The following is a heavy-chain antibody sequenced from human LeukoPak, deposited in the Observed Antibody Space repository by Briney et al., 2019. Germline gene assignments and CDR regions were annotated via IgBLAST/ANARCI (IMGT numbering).Heavy chain of an antibody. J-gene: IGHJ6*02. V-gene: IGHV4-34*01. CDR1: GGSFSGYY. D-gene: IGHD3-9*01. Sequence: KPSETLSLTCAVYGGSFSGYYWSWIRQPPGKGLEWIGEINHSGSTNYNPSLKSRVTISVDTSKNQFSLKLSSVTAADTAVYYCARVAPALGYFDWAYDYYYYYGMDVWGQGTTVTVSS. CDR2: INHSGST. CDR3: ARVAPALGYFDWAYDYYYYYGMDV.